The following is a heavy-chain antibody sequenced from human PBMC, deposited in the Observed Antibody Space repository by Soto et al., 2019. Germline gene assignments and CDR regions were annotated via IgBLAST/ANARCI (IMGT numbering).Heavy chain of an antibody. D-gene: IGHD6-19*01. CDR3: ARVAELAVPDYFDY. CDR2: ISAYNGNT. J-gene: IGHJ4*02. CDR1: GYTFTSYG. V-gene: IGHV1-18*01. Sequence: ASVKVSCKASGYTFTSYGISWVRQAPGQGLEWMGWISAYNGNTNYAQKLQGRVTMTTDTSTSTAYMELRSLRSDDTAVYYCARVAELAVPDYFDYWGQGTLVTVAS.